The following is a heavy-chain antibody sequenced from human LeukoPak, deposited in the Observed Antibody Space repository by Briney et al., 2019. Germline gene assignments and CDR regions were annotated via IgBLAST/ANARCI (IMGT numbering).Heavy chain of an antibody. CDR3: AGSSEIIDY. D-gene: IGHD2-2*01. CDR2: INHSGST. V-gene: IGHV4-34*01. CDR1: GGSFSGYY. J-gene: IGHJ4*02. Sequence: PSETLSLTCAVYGGSFSGYYWSWIRQPPGKGLEWIGEINHSGSTNYNPSLKSRVTISVDTSKNQFSLKLSSVTAADTAVYYCAGSSEIIDYWGQVTLVTVSS.